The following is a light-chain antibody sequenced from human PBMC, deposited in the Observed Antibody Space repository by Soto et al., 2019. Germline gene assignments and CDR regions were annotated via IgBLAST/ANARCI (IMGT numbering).Light chain of an antibody. V-gene: IGLV2-14*01. CDR2: EVS. J-gene: IGLJ2*01. Sequence: QSALTQPASVSGSPGQSITISCTGTSSDVGGYNYVSWYQQHPGKAPKLMIYEVSNRPSGVSNRFSGSKSDNTAFLTISGLQAGDEADYYCSSYTSSSTVVFGGGTKLTVL. CDR1: SSDVGGYNY. CDR3: SSYTSSSTVV.